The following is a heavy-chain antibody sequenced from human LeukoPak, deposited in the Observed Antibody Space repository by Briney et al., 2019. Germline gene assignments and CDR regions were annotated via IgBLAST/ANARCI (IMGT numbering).Heavy chain of an antibody. D-gene: IGHD3-10*01. J-gene: IGHJ6*02. Sequence: ASVKVSCKASGYTFTSYAMDWVRQAPGQGLEWMGWINTNTGNPTYAQGFTGRFVFSLDTSVSTAYLQISSLKAEDTAVYYCARDMVRGVIKAPKSYGMDVWGQGTTVTVSS. V-gene: IGHV7-4-1*02. CDR2: INTNTGNP. CDR1: GYTFTSYA. CDR3: ARDMVRGVIKAPKSYGMDV.